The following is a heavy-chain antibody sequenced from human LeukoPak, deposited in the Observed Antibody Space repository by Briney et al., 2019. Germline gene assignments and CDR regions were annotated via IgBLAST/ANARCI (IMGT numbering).Heavy chain of an antibody. J-gene: IGHJ4*02. CDR2: IRSTANGYTT. Sequence: GGSLRLSCAAPGFPFSGSALHCVPQASGKGREWVGRIRSTANGYTTAYAASVKGRFTISRDDSNNTAYLQMDSLKTEDTAVYYCTGNYYGSGSYADFDYWGQGTLVTVSS. D-gene: IGHD3-10*01. CDR3: TGNYYGSGSYADFDY. CDR1: GFPFSGSA. V-gene: IGHV3-73*01.